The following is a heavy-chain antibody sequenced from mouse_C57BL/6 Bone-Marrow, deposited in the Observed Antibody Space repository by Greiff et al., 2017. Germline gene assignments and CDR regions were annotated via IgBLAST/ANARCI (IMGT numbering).Heavy chain of an antibody. V-gene: IGHV1-66*01. CDR3: ARPYYYGSRASGYYFDY. D-gene: IGHD1-1*01. CDR2: IYPGSGNT. J-gene: IGHJ2*01. Sequence: QVQLKESGPELVKPGASVKISCKASGYSFTSYYIHWVKQRPGQGLEWIGWIYPGSGNTKYNEKFKGKATLTADTSSSTAYMQLSSLTSEDSAVYYCARPYYYGSRASGYYFDYWGQGTTLTVSS. CDR1: GYSFTSYY.